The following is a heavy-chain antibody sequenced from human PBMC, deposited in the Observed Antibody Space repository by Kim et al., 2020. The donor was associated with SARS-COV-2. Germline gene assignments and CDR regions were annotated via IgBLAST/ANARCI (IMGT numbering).Heavy chain of an antibody. CDR2: IYYSGST. D-gene: IGHD2-8*02. V-gene: IGHV4-39*01. J-gene: IGHJ5*02. CDR1: GGSISSSSYY. Sequence: SETLSLTCTVSGGSISSSSYYWGWIRQPPGKGLEWIGSIYYSGSTYYNPSLKSRVTISVDTSKNQFSLKLSSVTAADTAVYYCASTPTVVYDMPVDPWGQGTLVTVSS. CDR3: ASTPTVVYDMPVDP.